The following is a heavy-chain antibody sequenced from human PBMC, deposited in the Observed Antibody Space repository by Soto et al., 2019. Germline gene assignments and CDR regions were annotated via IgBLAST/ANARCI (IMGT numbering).Heavy chain of an antibody. Sequence: GGSLRLSCAASGFTFSSYGMHWVRQAPGKGLEWVAVIWYDGSNKYYADSVKGRFTISRDNSKNTLYLQMNSLRAEDTAVYYCARDLLDIVVVPNQARGNLHAFDIWGQGTMVTVSS. D-gene: IGHD2-2*01. V-gene: IGHV3-33*01. CDR3: ARDLLDIVVVPNQARGNLHAFDI. CDR2: IWYDGSNK. CDR1: GFTFSSYG. J-gene: IGHJ3*02.